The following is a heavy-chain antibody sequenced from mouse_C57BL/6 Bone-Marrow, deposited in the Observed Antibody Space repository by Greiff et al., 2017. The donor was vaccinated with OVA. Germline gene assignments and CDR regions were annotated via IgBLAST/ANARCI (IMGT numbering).Heavy chain of an antibody. V-gene: IGHV1-54*01. CDR3: ARGGWEGFDY. CDR2: INPGSGGT. D-gene: IGHD3-3*01. J-gene: IGHJ2*01. CDR1: GYAFTNYL. Sequence: QVQLQQSGAELVRPGTSVKVSCKASGYAFTNYLIEWVKQRPGQGLEWIGVINPGSGGTNYNEKFKGKATLTADKSSSTAYMQLSSLTSADSAVYFCARGGWEGFDYWGQGTTLTVSS.